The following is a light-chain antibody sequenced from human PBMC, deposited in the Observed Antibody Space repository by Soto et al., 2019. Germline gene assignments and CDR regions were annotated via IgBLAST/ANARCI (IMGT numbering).Light chain of an antibody. Sequence: EIVLTQSPGTLSLSPGERATLSCRASQSVSSSYLAWYQQKPGQAPRLLIYGASSRATVIPDRFSGSGSGTDFTLPISRLEPEDFAVYYCQQYDSLWFTFGPGTKVDIK. V-gene: IGKV3-20*01. CDR1: QSVSSSY. J-gene: IGKJ3*01. CDR2: GAS. CDR3: QQYDSLWFT.